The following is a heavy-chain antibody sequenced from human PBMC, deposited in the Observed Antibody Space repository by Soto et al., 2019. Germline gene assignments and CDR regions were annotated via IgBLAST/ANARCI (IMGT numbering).Heavy chain of an antibody. CDR2: ISAYSGNT. V-gene: IGHV1-18*01. CDR3: ARPSIAGTLYYFDY. J-gene: IGHJ4*02. D-gene: IGHD6-6*01. CDR1: GYTFTIYG. Sequence: ASVKVSCTASGYTFTIYGISWVRQAPGQGLGWMGWISAYSGNTNYAQKLQGRVTMTTDTSTSTAYMELRSLRSDDTAVYYCARPSIAGTLYYFDYWGQGTLVTVSS.